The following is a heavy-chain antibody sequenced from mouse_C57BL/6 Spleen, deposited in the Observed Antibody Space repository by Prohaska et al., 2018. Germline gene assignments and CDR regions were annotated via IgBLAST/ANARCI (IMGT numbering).Heavy chain of an antibody. Sequence: GYTFTRYWMHRVKQRHGQGLEWIGMIHPNSGSTNYNEKFKSKATLTVDKSSITAYMQLSSLTSEDSAVYYCAGSNPYYFDYWGQGTTLTVSS. CDR2: IHPNSGST. CDR3: AGSNPYYFDY. V-gene: IGHV1-64*01. CDR1: GYTFTRYW. J-gene: IGHJ2*01. D-gene: IGHD2-5*01.